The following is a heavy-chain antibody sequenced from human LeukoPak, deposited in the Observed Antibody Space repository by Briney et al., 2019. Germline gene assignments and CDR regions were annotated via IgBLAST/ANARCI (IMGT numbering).Heavy chain of an antibody. J-gene: IGHJ6*02. V-gene: IGHV3-30-3*01. D-gene: IGHD2-2*01. CDR1: GFTFSSYA. CDR3: ARDRLVVPAASDYYYYGMDV. Sequence: GGSLRLSCAAPGFTFSSYAMHWVRQAPGKGLEWVAVISYDGSNKYYADSVKGRFTISRDNSKNTLYLQMNSLRAEDTAVYYCARDRLVVPAASDYYYYGMDVWGQGTTVTVSS. CDR2: ISYDGSNK.